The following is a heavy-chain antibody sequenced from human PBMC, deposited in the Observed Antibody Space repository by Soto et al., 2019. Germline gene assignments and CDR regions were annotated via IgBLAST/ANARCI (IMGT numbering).Heavy chain of an antibody. CDR1: GFTISRNY. V-gene: IGHV3-53*01. CDR2: IYSAGNT. Sequence: EVQLVESGGGLIQPGGSLRLSCAASGFTISRNYMSWVRQAPGKGLEWVSVIYSAGNTYYADSVKGRFSISRDNSKNSLYLQMNSLRAEDTAVYYCARELGQKFDYWGQGTLVTVSS. CDR3: ARELGQKFDY. J-gene: IGHJ4*02.